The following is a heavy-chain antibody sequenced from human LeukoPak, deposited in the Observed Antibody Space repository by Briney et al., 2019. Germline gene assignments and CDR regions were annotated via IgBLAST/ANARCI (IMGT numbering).Heavy chain of an antibody. J-gene: IGHJ3*02. V-gene: IGHV3-9*03. CDR3: AKSSGSYPFPDAFDI. D-gene: IGHD1-26*01. Sequence: GGSLRLSCAASGFTFDDYAMHWVRQAPGKGLEWVSGISWNSGSIGYADSVKGRFTISRDNAKNSLYLQMNSLRAEDMALYYCAKSSGSYPFPDAFDIWGQGTMVTVSS. CDR1: GFTFDDYA. CDR2: ISWNSGSI.